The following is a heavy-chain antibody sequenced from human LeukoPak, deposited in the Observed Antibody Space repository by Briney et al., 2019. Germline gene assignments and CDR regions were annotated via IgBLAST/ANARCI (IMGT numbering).Heavy chain of an antibody. V-gene: IGHV4-34*01. D-gene: IGHD1-26*01. CDR3: ARLYSGTSYYFDY. CDR2: INHSGST. Sequence: PSETLSLTCAVYGGSFSGYYWSWIRQPPGKGLEWIGEINHSGSTNYNPSLKSRVTISVDTSKNQFSLKLSSVTAADTAVYYCARLYSGTSYYFDYWGQGTLVTVSS. J-gene: IGHJ4*02. CDR1: GGSFSGYY.